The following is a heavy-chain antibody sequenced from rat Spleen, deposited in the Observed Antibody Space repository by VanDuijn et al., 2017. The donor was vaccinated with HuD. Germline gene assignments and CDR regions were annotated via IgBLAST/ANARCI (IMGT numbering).Heavy chain of an antibody. CDR2: IWGNGNT. D-gene: IGHD1-11*01. Sequence: QVQLKESGPGLVQPSQTLSLTCTVSGFSLSSYGVIWVRQPPGKGLEWMGVIWGNGNTSYKSTLKSRLSISRDTSKSQVFLQMNSLQTEDTATYYCARDLYGGYTDYWGQGVMVTVSS. CDR3: ARDLYGGYTDY. V-gene: IGHV2-13*01. J-gene: IGHJ2*01. CDR1: GFSLSSYG.